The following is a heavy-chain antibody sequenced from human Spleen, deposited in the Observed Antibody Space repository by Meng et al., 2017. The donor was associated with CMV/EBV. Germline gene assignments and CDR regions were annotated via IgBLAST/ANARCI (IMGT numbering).Heavy chain of an antibody. J-gene: IGHJ4*02. V-gene: IGHV3-21*01. Sequence: GESLKISCAASGFTFSSYSMNWVRQAPGKGLEWVSSISTSTTYKYYADSVKGRFTISRDNAKNSLHLQMNSLRAEDTAVYYCARDNYDFWPFDYWGQGTLVTVSS. CDR2: ISTSTTYK. CDR3: ARDNYDFWPFDY. D-gene: IGHD3-3*01. CDR1: GFTFSSYS.